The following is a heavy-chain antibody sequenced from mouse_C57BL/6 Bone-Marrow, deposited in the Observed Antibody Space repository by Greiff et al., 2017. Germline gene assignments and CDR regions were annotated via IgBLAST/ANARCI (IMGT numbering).Heavy chain of an antibody. J-gene: IGHJ2*01. D-gene: IGHD2-2*01. CDR3: KRMREVKGY. CDR1: GYTFTDYE. CDR2: IYPETGGT. Sequence: VQREESGAELVRPGASVTLSCKASGYTFTDYEMHWVKQTPVHGLEWIGAIYPETGGTAYNLKFKGKAILTADKSSSTAYMELRSLASEDSAVYYCKRMREVKGYWGQGTTLTVSS. V-gene: IGHV1-15*01.